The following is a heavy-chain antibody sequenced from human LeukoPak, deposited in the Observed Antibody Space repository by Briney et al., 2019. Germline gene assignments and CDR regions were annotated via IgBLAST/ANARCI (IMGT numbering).Heavy chain of an antibody. CDR3: ARDRQGYCSGGSCPRNWFDP. CDR1: GGSISSYY. D-gene: IGHD2-15*01. J-gene: IGHJ5*02. Sequence: SETLSLTCTVSGGSISSYYWSWIRQPPGKGLEWIGYIYTSGSTNYNPSLKSRVTMSVDTSKNQFSLKLSSVTAADTAVYYCARDRQGYCSGGSCPRNWFDPWGQGTLVTVSS. CDR2: IYTSGST. V-gene: IGHV4-4*08.